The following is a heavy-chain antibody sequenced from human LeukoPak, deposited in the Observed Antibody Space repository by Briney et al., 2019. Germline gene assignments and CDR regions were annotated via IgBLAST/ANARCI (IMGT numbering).Heavy chain of an antibody. CDR2: IYYSGNT. CDR3: AREGLATMIRGVIPY. J-gene: IGHJ4*02. CDR1: GGSVSSGSYY. D-gene: IGHD3-10*01. Sequence: PSETLSLTCTVSGGSVSSGSYYCSWIRQPPGKGLEWIGYIYYSGNTNYNPSLKSRVTMSVDTSKNQFSLKLSSVTAADTAVYYCAREGLATMIRGVIPYWGQGTLVTVSS. V-gene: IGHV4-61*01.